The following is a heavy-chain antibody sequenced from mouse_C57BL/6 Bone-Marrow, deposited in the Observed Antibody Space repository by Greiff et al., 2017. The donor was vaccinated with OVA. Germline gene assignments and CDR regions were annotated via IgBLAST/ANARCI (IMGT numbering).Heavy chain of an antibody. CDR1: GYSITSGYY. J-gene: IGHJ3*01. CDR2: ISYDGSN. Sequence: EVKLVESGPGLVKPSQSLSLTCSVTGYSITSGYYWNWIRQFPGNKLEWMGYISYDGSNNYNPSLENRISITRDTSKNQFFLKLNSVTTEDTATYYCARGAYWGQGTLVTVSA. V-gene: IGHV3-6*01. CDR3: ARGAY.